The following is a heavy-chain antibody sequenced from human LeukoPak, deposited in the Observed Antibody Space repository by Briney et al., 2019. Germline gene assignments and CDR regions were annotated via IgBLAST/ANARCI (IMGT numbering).Heavy chain of an antibody. CDR2: IDPNSGGT. J-gene: IGHJ4*02. Sequence: ASVKVSRKASGYTFTGYYMHWVRQAPGQGLEWMGWIDPNSGGTNYAQKFQGRVTMTRDTSISTAYMELSRLRSDDTAVYYCARVRGQLLVLFDYWGQGTLVTVSS. CDR3: ARVRGQLLVLFDY. CDR1: GYTFTGYY. V-gene: IGHV1-2*02. D-gene: IGHD2-2*01.